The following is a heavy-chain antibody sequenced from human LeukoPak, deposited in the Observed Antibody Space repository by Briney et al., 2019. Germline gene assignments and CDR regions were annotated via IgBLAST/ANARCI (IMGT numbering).Heavy chain of an antibody. CDR1: GFTFSSYA. D-gene: IGHD3-22*01. J-gene: IGHJ3*02. Sequence: GGSLRLSCAASGFTFSSYAMSWVRQAPGKGLEWVSAISGSGGSTYYADSVKGRFTISRDNSKNTLYLQMNSLRAEDTAVYYCAKGGAAFRHIERITMIVVVIDAFDIWGQGTMVTVSS. V-gene: IGHV3-23*01. CDR3: AKGGAAFRHIERITMIVVVIDAFDI. CDR2: ISGSGGST.